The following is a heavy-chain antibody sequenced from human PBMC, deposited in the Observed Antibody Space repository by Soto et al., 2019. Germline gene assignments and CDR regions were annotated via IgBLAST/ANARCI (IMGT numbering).Heavy chain of an antibody. CDR1: GFSVTSDGVG. CDR2: IFWDDDK. V-gene: IGHV2-5*02. D-gene: IGHD4-17*01. CDR3: ALLNDGDYTF. Sequence: QITFKESGPTLVKPKQTLALTCTFSGFSVTSDGVGVGWIRQPPGKALEWLAVIFWDDDKRYSPSLESRLSIARDTSKDQVFLTMTNMKSVDTVTYYCALLNDGDYTFWGQGTRVTVSS. J-gene: IGHJ4*02.